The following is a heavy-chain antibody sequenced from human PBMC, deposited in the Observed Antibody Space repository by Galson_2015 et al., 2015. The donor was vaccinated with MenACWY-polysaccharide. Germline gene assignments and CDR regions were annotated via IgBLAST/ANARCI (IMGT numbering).Heavy chain of an antibody. V-gene: IGHV1-2*06. J-gene: IGHJ6*02. CDR2: INPNSGGT. D-gene: IGHD3-22*01. CDR1: GYTFTGYY. Sequence: SVKVSCKASGYTFTGYYMHWVRQAPGQGLEWMGRINPNSGGTNYAQKFQGRVTMTRDTSISTAYMELSRLRSDDTAVYYCARAYTMIVGKVYYYYGMDVWGQGTTVTVSS. CDR3: ARAYTMIVGKVYYYYGMDV.